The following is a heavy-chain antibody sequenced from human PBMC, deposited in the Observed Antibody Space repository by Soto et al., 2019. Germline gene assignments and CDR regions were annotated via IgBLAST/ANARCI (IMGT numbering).Heavy chain of an antibody. CDR2: INHNGNS. V-gene: IGHV4-34*01. CDR1: GGSFSTYY. Sequence: PSETLSLTCVVSGGSFSTYYYSWIRQSPGKGLEWIGEINHNGNSNYSPSLKSRVTMSLDTSKNQFSLKLTSVTAADTAVYYCARGGSNDWQVAFDVWGQGTMVTVSS. D-gene: IGHD3-9*01. CDR3: ARGGSNDWQVAFDV. J-gene: IGHJ3*01.